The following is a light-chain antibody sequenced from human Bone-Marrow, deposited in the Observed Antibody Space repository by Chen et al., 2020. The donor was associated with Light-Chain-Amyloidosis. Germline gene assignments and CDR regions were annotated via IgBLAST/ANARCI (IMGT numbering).Light chain of an antibody. Sequence: SYELTQPPSVSVSPGQTARITCSGDDLPKNYAYWYQQKPGQAPLLVIHRDTERPSGISERFSGSSSGTTATLTISGVQAEDEADYHCQSADSSGTYEVIFGGGTKLTVL. J-gene: IGLJ2*01. CDR1: DLPKNY. V-gene: IGLV3-25*03. CDR3: QSADSSGTYEVI. CDR2: RDT.